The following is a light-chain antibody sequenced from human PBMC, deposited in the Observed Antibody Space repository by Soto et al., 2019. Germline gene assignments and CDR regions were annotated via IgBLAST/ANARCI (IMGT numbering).Light chain of an antibody. CDR1: QIISSR. CDR3: QQYNSYSRT. CDR2: DAS. V-gene: IGKV1-5*01. J-gene: IGKJ2*01. Sequence: DIHMTQSPSTLSSYVGYRVAVTCRASQIISSRLAWYQQKPGKAPKLLIYDASSLESRVPSRFSGSGSGAEFTLTISSLQPDDFATYYCQQYNSYSRTFGQGTKVDTK.